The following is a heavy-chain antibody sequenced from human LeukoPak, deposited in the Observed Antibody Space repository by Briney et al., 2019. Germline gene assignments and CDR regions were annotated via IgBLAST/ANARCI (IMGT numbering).Heavy chain of an antibody. J-gene: IGHJ5*02. CDR2: ISASGGST. Sequence: GGSLRLSCAASGFTFSSYAMSWVRQAPGKGLEWVASISASGGSTFYADSVKGRFTISRDNYKNTLYLQMNSLRAEDTALYYCAKGAAAGRQDPNYNWFDPWGQGTLVTVSS. CDR3: AKGAAAGRQDPNYNWFDP. CDR1: GFTFSSYA. D-gene: IGHD6-13*01. V-gene: IGHV3-23*01.